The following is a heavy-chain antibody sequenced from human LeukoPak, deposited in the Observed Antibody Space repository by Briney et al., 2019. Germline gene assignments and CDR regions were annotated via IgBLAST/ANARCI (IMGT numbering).Heavy chain of an antibody. Sequence: PGGSLRLSCAASGFTLSDYWMNWVRQVPGKGPVWVSHISPDGRNIAYADSVKGRFTISRDSAKNTLYLQMNSLRVGGTAVYYCVRDGGGTTPYDCWGQGTLVTVSS. CDR1: GFTLSDYW. D-gene: IGHD1-7*01. J-gene: IGHJ4*02. CDR2: ISPDGRNI. CDR3: VRDGGGTTPYDC. V-gene: IGHV3-74*01.